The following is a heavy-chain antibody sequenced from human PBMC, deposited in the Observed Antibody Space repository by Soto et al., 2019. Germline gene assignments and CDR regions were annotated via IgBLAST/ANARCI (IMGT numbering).Heavy chain of an antibody. CDR2: IWYDGNNK. Sequence: QVQLVESGGGVVQPERSLRLSCAASGFTFSSYGIHWVRQAPGKGLEWVAIIWYDGNNKYYADSVKGRFTVSRDNSKNTLYLQMNSLRGEDTAVYYCARDTPGRPFDYWGQGTLVTVSS. V-gene: IGHV3-33*01. D-gene: IGHD1-1*01. CDR1: GFTFSSYG. J-gene: IGHJ4*02. CDR3: ARDTPGRPFDY.